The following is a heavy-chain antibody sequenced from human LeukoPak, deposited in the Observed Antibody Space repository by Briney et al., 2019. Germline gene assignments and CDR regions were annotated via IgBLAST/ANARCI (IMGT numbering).Heavy chain of an antibody. D-gene: IGHD3-22*01. J-gene: IGHJ4*02. CDR1: GGTFSSYA. CDR3: ARGDSSADY. V-gene: IGHV1-69*04. CDR2: IIPILGIA. Sequence: GASVKVSCKASGGTFSSYAISWVRQAPGQGLERMGRIIPILGIANYAQKFQGRVTITADKSTSTAYMELSSLRSEDTAVYYCARGDSSADYWGQGTLVTVSS.